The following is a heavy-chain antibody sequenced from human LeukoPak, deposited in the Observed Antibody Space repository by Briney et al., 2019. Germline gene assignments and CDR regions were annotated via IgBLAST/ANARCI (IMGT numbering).Heavy chain of an antibody. CDR2: IYPDDSDT. D-gene: IGHD3-22*01. J-gene: IGHJ3*01. CDR3: ARPNITSYYDSRGYDAFDV. V-gene: IGHV5-51*01. CDR1: GYRFNAYW. Sequence: GESLKISCKGSGYRFNAYWIAWLRQMPGKGLKWMGIIYPDDSDTRYSPSSQGQVTISADKSVRTAYLQWSSLQASDTAMYYCARPNITSYYDSRGYDAFDVWGQGTMVTVSS.